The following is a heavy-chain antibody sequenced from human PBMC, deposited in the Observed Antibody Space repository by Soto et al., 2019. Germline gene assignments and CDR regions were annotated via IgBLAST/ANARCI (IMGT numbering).Heavy chain of an antibody. CDR1: GFILSTYA. J-gene: IGHJ6*02. CDR2: ISYDGNNK. D-gene: IGHD2-15*01. V-gene: IGHV3-30-3*01. CDR3: ARGGCDGGSCYTLVGLRYGMDV. Sequence: QVQLVESGGGVVQPGRSLRLSCAASGFILSTYAMYWVRQAPGKGLEWVAVISYDGNNKYYADSVKGRFTISRDNSKNPLYMQMNSLRAEDTAVYYCARGGCDGGSCYTLVGLRYGMDVWGQGTTVTVSS.